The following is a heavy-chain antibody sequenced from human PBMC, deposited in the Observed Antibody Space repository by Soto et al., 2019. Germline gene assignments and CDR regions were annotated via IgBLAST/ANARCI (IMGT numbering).Heavy chain of an antibody. V-gene: IGHV4-30-2*06. D-gene: IGHD2-21*02. CDR2: IYNSGST. CDR3: ACSRVVTTYFDY. CDR1: GGSISRAGYS. J-gene: IGHJ4*02. Sequence: QLQLQESGSRLVKPSQTLSLTCAVSGGSISRAGYSWSWIRQSPGKGLEWIGYIYNSGSTFYNPSLKSRLTISVDRSKNQLSLQLNSVTAADTAVYYCACSRVVTTYFDYWGQGTLVTVSS.